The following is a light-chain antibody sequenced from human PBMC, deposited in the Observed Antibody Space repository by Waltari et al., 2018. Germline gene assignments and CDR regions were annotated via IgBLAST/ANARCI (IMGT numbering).Light chain of an antibody. V-gene: IGLV1-40*01. CDR2: GDR. CDR1: SSSIVAGYD. J-gene: IGLJ1*01. Sequence: QSVLTQPPSVSGAPGQRVTISCTGSSSSIVAGYDVPLYQHLPGTAPKLLSYGDRNRPSGVPDRFSGSKSGTSASLAITGLQAEDEADYYCQSYDNSLSGYVFGTGTKVTVL. CDR3: QSYDNSLSGYV.